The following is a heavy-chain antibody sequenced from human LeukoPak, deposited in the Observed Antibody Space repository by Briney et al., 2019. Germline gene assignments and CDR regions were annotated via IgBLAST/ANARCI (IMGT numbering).Heavy chain of an antibody. CDR3: ARDFQLVGATFDY. D-gene: IGHD6-6*01. Sequence: GGSLRLSCVASGFTFDGYGMSWVRQAPGKGLEWVANIKQDGSEKYYVDSVKGRFTISRDNAKNSLYLQMNSLRAEDTAVYYCARDFQLVGATFDYWGQGTLVTVSS. J-gene: IGHJ4*02. CDR2: IKQDGSEK. V-gene: IGHV3-7*01. CDR1: GFTFDGYG.